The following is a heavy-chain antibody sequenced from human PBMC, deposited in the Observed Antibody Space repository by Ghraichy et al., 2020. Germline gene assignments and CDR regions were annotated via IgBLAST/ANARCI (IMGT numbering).Heavy chain of an antibody. CDR2: IYWDDDK. CDR1: GFSLSTSGVG. CDR3: ALHRYFDWFLDY. Sequence: SGPTLVKPTQTLTLTCTFSGFSLSTSGVGVGWIRQPPGKALEWLALIYWDDDKRYSPSLKSRLTITKDTSKNQVVLTMTNMDPVDTATYYCALHRYFDWFLDYWGQGTLVTVSS. J-gene: IGHJ4*02. V-gene: IGHV2-5*02. D-gene: IGHD3-9*01.